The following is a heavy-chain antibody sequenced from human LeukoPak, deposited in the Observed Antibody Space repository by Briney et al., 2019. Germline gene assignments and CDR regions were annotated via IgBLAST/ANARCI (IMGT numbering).Heavy chain of an antibody. CDR3: ARATGSAEYFHH. Sequence: SETLSLTCTVADGSISSYYWSWIRQPPGKGLEWTGYIYYSGSTNYNPSLKSRVTISVDTSKNQFSLKLSSVTAADTAVYYCARATGSAEYFHHWGQGTLVTVSS. V-gene: IGHV4-59*01. J-gene: IGHJ1*01. CDR2: IYYSGST. D-gene: IGHD2-15*01. CDR1: DGSISSYY.